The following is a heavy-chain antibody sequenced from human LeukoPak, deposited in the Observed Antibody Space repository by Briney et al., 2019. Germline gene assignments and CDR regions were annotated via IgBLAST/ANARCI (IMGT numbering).Heavy chain of an antibody. CDR1: GGTFSSYA. D-gene: IGHD1-26*01. CDR3: ATRWELQGWFDP. V-gene: IGHV1-69*04. Sequence: ASVKVSCKASGGTFSSYAISWVRQAPGQGLEWMGRIIPILGIANYAQKFQGRVTITADKSTSTAYMELSSLRSEDTAVYYCATRWELQGWFDPWGQGTLVTVSS. CDR2: IIPILGIA. J-gene: IGHJ5*02.